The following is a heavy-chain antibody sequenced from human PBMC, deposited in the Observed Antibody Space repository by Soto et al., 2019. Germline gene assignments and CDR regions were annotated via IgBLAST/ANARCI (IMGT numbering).Heavy chain of an antibody. D-gene: IGHD3-3*02. V-gene: IGHV1-69*13. Sequence: SVKVSCKASGCTFSSYAISWVRQAPGQGLEWMGGIIPIFGTANYAQKFQGRVTITADESTSTAYMELSSLRSEDTAVYYCARVASSAFDIWGQGTMVTVSS. CDR3: ARVASSAFDI. J-gene: IGHJ3*02. CDR2: IIPIFGTA. CDR1: GCTFSSYA.